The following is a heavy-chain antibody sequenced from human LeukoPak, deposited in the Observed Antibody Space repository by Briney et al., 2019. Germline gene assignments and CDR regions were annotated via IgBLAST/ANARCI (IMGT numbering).Heavy chain of an antibody. CDR3: ARDTVAGIDY. Sequence: SETLSLTCTVSGGSISSYYWSWIRQPPGKGLEWIGYIYYSGSTNYNPSLKSRVTISVDTSKNRFSLKLSSVTAADTAVYYCARDTVAGIDYWGQGTLVTVSS. V-gene: IGHV4-59*01. J-gene: IGHJ4*02. CDR2: IYYSGST. D-gene: IGHD6-19*01. CDR1: GGSISSYY.